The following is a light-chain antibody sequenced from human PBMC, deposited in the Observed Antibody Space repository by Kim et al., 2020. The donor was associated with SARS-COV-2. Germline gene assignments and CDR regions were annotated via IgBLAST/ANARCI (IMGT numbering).Light chain of an antibody. V-gene: IGKV1-39*01. CDR3: QQIYSTPRT. Sequence: DIQMTQSPSSLSASVGDRVTITCRASQSISSYLNWYQQKPEKAPKLLIYAASTLQSGVPSRFSGSGSGTDFTLTIRSLQPEDFATYYCQQIYSTPRTFGQGTKVDIK. J-gene: IGKJ1*01. CDR1: QSISSY. CDR2: AAS.